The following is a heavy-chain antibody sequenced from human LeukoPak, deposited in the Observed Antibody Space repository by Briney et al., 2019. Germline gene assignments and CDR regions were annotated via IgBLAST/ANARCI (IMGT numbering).Heavy chain of an antibody. CDR1: GGSISNYY. D-gene: IGHD5-24*01. CDR2: IYYSGST. Sequence: SETLSLTCTVSGGSISNYYWSWIRQAPGKGLEWIGYIYYSGSTYYNPSLKSRVTISVDTSKNQFSLKLSSVTAADTAVYYCARVRDGYNSAFDAFDIWGQGTMVTVSS. CDR3: ARVRDGYNSAFDAFDI. V-gene: IGHV4-59*01. J-gene: IGHJ3*02.